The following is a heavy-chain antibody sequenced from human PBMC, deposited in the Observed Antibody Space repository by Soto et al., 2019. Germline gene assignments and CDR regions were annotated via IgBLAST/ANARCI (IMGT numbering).Heavy chain of an antibody. D-gene: IGHD3-9*01. CDR2: INHSGST. V-gene: IGHV4-34*01. J-gene: IGHJ5*02. CDR1: GGSFSGYY. Sequence: SETLLTCAVYGGSFSGYYWSWIRQPPGKGLEWIGEINHSGSTNYNPSLKSRVTISVDTSKNQFSLKLSSVTAADTAVYYCARGFWPLYYDILTGYYSWFDPWGQGTLVT. CDR3: ARGFWPLYYDILTGYYSWFDP.